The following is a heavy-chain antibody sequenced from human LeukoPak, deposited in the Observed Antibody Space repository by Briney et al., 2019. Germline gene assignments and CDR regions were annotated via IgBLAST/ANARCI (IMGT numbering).Heavy chain of an antibody. J-gene: IGHJ4*02. CDR1: GGSISSGSYY. D-gene: IGHD6-19*01. CDR3: ARDKYSSGWYEDY. Sequence: PSETLSLTCTVSGGSISSGSYYWSWIRQPAGKGLEWIGRIYTSGSTNYNPSLKSRVTISVDTSKNQFSLKLSSVTAADTAVYYCARDKYSSGWYEDYWGQGALVTVSS. CDR2: IYTSGST. V-gene: IGHV4-61*02.